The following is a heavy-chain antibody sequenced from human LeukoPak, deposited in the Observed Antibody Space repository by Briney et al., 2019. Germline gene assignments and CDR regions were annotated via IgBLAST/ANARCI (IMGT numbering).Heavy chain of an antibody. CDR1: GFTLSSYA. CDR3: AKATSLIGLYFDY. J-gene: IGHJ4*02. CDR2: ITASGGST. D-gene: IGHD2-8*01. Sequence: PGGSLRLSCAASGFTLSSYAMSWVRQAPGKGLEWVSAITASGGSTYYADSVKGRFTISRDNSKNTLYLQMNSLRAEDTAVYYCAKATSLIGLYFDYWGQGTLVTVSS. V-gene: IGHV3-23*01.